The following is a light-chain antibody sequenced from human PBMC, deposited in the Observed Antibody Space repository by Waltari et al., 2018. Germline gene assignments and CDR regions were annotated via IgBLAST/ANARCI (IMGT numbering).Light chain of an antibody. J-gene: IGLJ3*02. CDR1: ALPKPY. Sequence: SYELTQPPSVSVSPGQTARITCSGDALPKPYAFWYQQKPGQAPVLIIDKDPQRPSGIPERFSGSSTGTTVTMTSSGVQAEDEADYYCLSADSSGTSKVFGGGTKLTVL. V-gene: IGLV3-25*03. CDR3: LSADSSGTSKV. CDR2: KDP.